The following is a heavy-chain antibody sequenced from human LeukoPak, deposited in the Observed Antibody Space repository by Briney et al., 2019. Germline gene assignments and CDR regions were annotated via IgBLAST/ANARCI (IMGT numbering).Heavy chain of an antibody. CDR1: GGSISSYY. D-gene: IGHD3-16*01. J-gene: IGHJ2*01. CDR3: ARDGFGYGHYVWDYWYFDL. V-gene: IGHV4-4*07. Sequence: SETLSLTCTVSGGSISSYYWSWIRQPAGKGLEWIGRIYTSGTTNYNPSLKSRVTMSEDTSKNQFSLKLTSVTAADTAVYYCARDGFGYGHYVWDYWYFDLWGRGTLVTVSS. CDR2: IYTSGTT.